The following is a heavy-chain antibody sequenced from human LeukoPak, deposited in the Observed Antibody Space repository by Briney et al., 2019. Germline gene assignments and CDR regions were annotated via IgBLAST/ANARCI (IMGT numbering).Heavy chain of an antibody. CDR3: ARSEERFMGASAFDI. J-gene: IGHJ3*02. D-gene: IGHD4/OR15-4a*01. CDR1: GGSISSYY. V-gene: IGHV4-59*01. Sequence: SETPSLTCTVSGGSISSYYWSWIRQPPGKGLEWIGYIYYSGSTNYNPSLKSRVTISVDTSKNQFSLKLSSVTAADTAVYYCARSEERFMGASAFDIWGQGTMVTVSS. CDR2: IYYSGST.